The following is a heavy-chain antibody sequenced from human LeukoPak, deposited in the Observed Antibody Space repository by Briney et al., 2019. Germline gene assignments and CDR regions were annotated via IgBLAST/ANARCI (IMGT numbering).Heavy chain of an antibody. Sequence: PGGSLRLSCAASGFTFSNYGMHWVRQAPGKGLKWVAFIQYDGSNKDYEDSVKGRFTISRDNSRNTLYLQMNSLRAEDTAVYYCAKDSHSYCTGASCYSDGRGFDYWGQGILVTVSS. CDR1: GFTFSNYG. V-gene: IGHV3-30*02. D-gene: IGHD2-15*01. CDR3: AKDSHSYCTGASCYSDGRGFDY. J-gene: IGHJ4*02. CDR2: IQYDGSNK.